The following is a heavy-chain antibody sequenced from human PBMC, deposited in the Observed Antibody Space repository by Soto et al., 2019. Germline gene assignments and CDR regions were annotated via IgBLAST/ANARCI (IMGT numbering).Heavy chain of an antibody. V-gene: IGHV4-39*07. D-gene: IGHD3-9*01. J-gene: IGHJ4*02. Sequence: PSETLSLTCTVSSGSISSTIYSWDWIRQPPGKGLEWIGSIFYSGSTYYSPSLKSRVTISVDTSKNQFSLKLSSVTAADTAVYYCARGGAPHESYDILTGYYNGFDYWGQGTLVTVSS. CDR1: SGSISSTIYS. CDR2: IFYSGST. CDR3: ARGGAPHESYDILTGYYNGFDY.